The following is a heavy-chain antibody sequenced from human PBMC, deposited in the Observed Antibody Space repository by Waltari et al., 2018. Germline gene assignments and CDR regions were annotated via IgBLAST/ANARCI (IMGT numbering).Heavy chain of an antibody. V-gene: IGHV1-24*01. D-gene: IGHD1-26*01. Sequence: QVQLVQSGAEVKKPGASVKVSCKVSGYTLTELSMHGVRQAPGKGLEWMGGFDPEDGETIYAQKFQGRGNMTEDTATDTAYMELSSLRSEDTAVYYCATRRGGSYYRDAFDIWGQGTMVTVSS. CDR2: FDPEDGET. J-gene: IGHJ3*02. CDR3: ATRRGGSYYRDAFDI. CDR1: GYTLTELS.